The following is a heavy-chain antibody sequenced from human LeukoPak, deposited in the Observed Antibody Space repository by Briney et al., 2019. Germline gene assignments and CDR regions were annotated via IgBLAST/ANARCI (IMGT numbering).Heavy chain of an antibody. D-gene: IGHD3-10*01. Sequence: SETLSLTCTVSGVSISSGGYYWSWIRQPPGKGLEWIGEINHSGSTNYNPSLKSRVTISVDTSKNQFSLKLSSVTAADTAVYYCARCRGKFDYWGQGTLVTVSS. J-gene: IGHJ4*02. CDR3: ARCRGKFDY. CDR1: GVSISSGGYY. V-gene: IGHV4-39*07. CDR2: INHSGST.